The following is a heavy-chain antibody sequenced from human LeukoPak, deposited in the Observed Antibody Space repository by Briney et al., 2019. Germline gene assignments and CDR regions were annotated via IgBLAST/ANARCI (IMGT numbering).Heavy chain of an antibody. CDR3: ARGPVVPAALDAFDI. Sequence: GGSLRLSCAASGFTFSSYEMNWVRQAPGKGLEWVSYISSSGSTIYYADSVEGRFTISRDNAKNSLYLQMNSLRAEDTAVYYCARGPVVPAALDAFDIWGQGTMVTVSS. J-gene: IGHJ3*02. D-gene: IGHD2-2*01. V-gene: IGHV3-48*03. CDR1: GFTFSSYE. CDR2: ISSSGSTI.